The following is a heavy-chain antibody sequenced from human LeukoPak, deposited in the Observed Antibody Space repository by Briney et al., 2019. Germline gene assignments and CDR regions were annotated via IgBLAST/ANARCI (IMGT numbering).Heavy chain of an antibody. D-gene: IGHD5-24*01. CDR1: GYPIGLDYC. CDR2: FYSGRI. J-gene: IGHJ5*02. V-gene: IGHV4-38-2*02. CDR3: ARAPSSYESGNGYPNLGWLDP. Sequence: PSETLSLTCKVSGYPIGLDYCRGWIRQAPGRGLQWIGGFYSGRIQYNSALKTRVTISIDSSKNQFSLRLWPVTAADTALYFCARAPSSYESGNGYPNLGWLDPWGQGDLFTVSS.